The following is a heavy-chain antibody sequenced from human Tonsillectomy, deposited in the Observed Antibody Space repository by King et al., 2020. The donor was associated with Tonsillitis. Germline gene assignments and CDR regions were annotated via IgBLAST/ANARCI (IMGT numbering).Heavy chain of an antibody. J-gene: IGHJ5*02. CDR2: INVDGSGI. D-gene: IGHD5/OR15-5a*01. CDR3: VRVSSGFDP. CDR1: GFTFSRNW. V-gene: IGHV3-74*02. Sequence: VQLVESGGGLVQPGGSLRLSCAASGFTFSRNWMHWVRQAPGKGLVWVSRINVDGSGITYADSVKGRFTISRDNAKNTLYLQMNSLRVEDTAVYYCVRVSSGFDPWGQGNLVTVSS.